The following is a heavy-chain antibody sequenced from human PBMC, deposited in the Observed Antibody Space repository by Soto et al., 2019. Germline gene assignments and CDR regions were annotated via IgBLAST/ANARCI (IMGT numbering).Heavy chain of an antibody. V-gene: IGHV3-64D*06. CDR1: GFGFSSYA. Sequence: GGSLRLSCSASGFGFSSYAMHWVRQAPGKGLEYISAISINGGSTYYADSVKGRFTISRDNSKNTLSLQMSSLRTEDTAVYYCVKGRSGNYYEYYFDYWGQGTVVTVSS. CDR2: ISINGGST. J-gene: IGHJ4*02. D-gene: IGHD1-26*01. CDR3: VKGRSGNYYEYYFDY.